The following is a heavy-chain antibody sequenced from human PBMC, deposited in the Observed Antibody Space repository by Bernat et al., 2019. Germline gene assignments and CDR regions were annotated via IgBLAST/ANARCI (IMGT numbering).Heavy chain of an antibody. J-gene: IGHJ4*02. CDR3: ARQEPYSSGYYFTS. Sequence: QVQLQESGPGLVKPSETLSLTCTVSGGSISSHYWGWIRQPPGKGLEWIGNIFYSGGTRYNPSLTSRVTISVDTSRILFSLKLSSVTAADTAVYYCARQEPYSSGYYFTSWGQGILVTVSS. CDR2: IFYSGGT. CDR1: GGSISSHY. V-gene: IGHV4-59*11. D-gene: IGHD6-19*01.